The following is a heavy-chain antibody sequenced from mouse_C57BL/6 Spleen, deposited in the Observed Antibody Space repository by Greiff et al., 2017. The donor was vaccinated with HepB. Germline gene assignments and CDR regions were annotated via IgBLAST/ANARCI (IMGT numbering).Heavy chain of an antibody. V-gene: IGHV1-42*01. D-gene: IGHD1-1*01. J-gene: IGHJ1*03. Sequence: VQLQQSGPELVKPGASVKISCKASGYSFTGYYMNWVKQSPEKSLEWIGEINPSTGGTTYNQKFKAKATLTVDKYSSTAYMQLKSLTSEDSAVYYCARSGDHYYGSSSHWYFDVWGTGTTVTVSS. CDR2: INPSTGGT. CDR3: ARSGDHYYGSSSHWYFDV. CDR1: GYSFTGYY.